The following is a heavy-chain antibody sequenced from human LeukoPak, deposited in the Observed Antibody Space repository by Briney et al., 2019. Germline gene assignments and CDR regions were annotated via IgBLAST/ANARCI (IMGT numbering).Heavy chain of an antibody. Sequence: PSETLSLTCTVSGYSISSGYYWGWIRQPPGKGLEWIGSIYDSGSTYYNPSLKSRVTISGDTSKNQFSLKLSSVTAADTAVYYCAREGDGAYWGQGTLVTVFS. CDR2: IYDSGST. CDR1: GYSISSGYY. CDR3: AREGDGAY. D-gene: IGHD3-16*01. J-gene: IGHJ4*02. V-gene: IGHV4-38-2*02.